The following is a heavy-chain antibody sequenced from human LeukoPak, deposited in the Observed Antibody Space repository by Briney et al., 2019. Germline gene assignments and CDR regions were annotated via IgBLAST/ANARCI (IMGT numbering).Heavy chain of an antibody. CDR2: ISSSSSYI. V-gene: IGHV3-21*01. CDR3: ARGYGSGSYYIALDYYYYGMDV. J-gene: IGHJ6*04. Sequence: GGSLRLSCAASGFTFSSYSMNWVRQAPGKGLEWVSSISSSSSYIYYADSVKGRFTISRDNAKNSLYLQMNSLRAEDTAVYYCARGYGSGSYYIALDYYYYGMDVWGKGTTVTVCS. CDR1: GFTFSSYS. D-gene: IGHD3-10*01.